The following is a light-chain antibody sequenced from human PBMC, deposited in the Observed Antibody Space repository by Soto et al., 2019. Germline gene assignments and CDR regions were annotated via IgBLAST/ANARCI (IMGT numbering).Light chain of an antibody. CDR3: QSYDSSLSGNVV. Sequence: QLVLTQPPSVSGAPGQRVTISCTGSSSNIGAGYDVHWYQQLLGTAPKLLIYGNSNRPSGVPDRFSGSKSGTSASLAITGLQAEDEADYYCQSYDSSLSGNVVFGGGTKLTVL. J-gene: IGLJ2*01. CDR1: SSNIGAGYD. CDR2: GNS. V-gene: IGLV1-40*01.